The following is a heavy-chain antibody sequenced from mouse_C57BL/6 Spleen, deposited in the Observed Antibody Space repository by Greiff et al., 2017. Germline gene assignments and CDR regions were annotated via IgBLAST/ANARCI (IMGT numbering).Heavy chain of an antibody. D-gene: IGHD1-1*01. J-gene: IGHJ2*01. Sequence: EVQLQQSGAELVKPGASVKLSCTASGFNIKDYYMHWVKQRTEQGLEWIGRIDPEDGETKYAPKFQGKATITADTSSNTAYLQLSSLTSEDTAVYYCAREDYYYGSSYGVYFDYWGQGTTLTVSS. CDR1: GFNIKDYY. V-gene: IGHV14-2*01. CDR3: AREDYYYGSSYGVYFDY. CDR2: IDPEDGET.